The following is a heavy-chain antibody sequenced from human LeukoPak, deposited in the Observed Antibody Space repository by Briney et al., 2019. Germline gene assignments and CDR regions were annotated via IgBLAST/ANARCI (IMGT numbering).Heavy chain of an antibody. CDR2: IYHSGST. CDR1: GGSFSGYY. V-gene: IGHV4-34*01. J-gene: IGHJ4*02. CDR3: ARLYYYGSGSYYDYFDY. D-gene: IGHD3-10*01. Sequence: SETLSLTCAVYGGSFSGYYWSWIRQPPGKGLEWIGEIYHSGSTNYNPSLKSRVTISVDKSKNQFSLKLSSVTAADTAVYYCARLYYYGSGSYYDYFDYWGQGTLVTVSS.